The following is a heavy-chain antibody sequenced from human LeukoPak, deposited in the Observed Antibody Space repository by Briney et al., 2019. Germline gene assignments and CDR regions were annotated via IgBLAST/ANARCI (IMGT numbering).Heavy chain of an antibody. CDR2: ISGSGSTI. Sequence: SGGSLRLSCAASGFTFSSYEMNWVRQAPGKGLEWISYISGSGSTIYYADSVKGRFTISRDNARSSLYLQLNSLRAEDTAVYYCARDLMVRGVPSYYFDYWGQGTLVTVSS. D-gene: IGHD3-10*01. J-gene: IGHJ4*02. CDR3: ARDLMVRGVPSYYFDY. CDR1: GFTFSSYE. V-gene: IGHV3-48*03.